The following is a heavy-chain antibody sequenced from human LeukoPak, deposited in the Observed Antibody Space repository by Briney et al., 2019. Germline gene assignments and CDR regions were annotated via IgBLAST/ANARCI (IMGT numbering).Heavy chain of an antibody. V-gene: IGHV1-46*01. J-gene: IGHJ3*02. CDR2: INPSGGST. D-gene: IGHD4-17*01. CDR1: GYTFTSYY. CDR3: ARVTVTRRDPFDI. Sequence: ASVKVSCKASGYTFTSYYMHWVGQAPGQGLEWMGIINPSGGSTSYAQKFQGRVTMTRDTSTSTVYMELSSLRSEDTAVYYCARVTVTRRDPFDIWGQGTMVTVSS.